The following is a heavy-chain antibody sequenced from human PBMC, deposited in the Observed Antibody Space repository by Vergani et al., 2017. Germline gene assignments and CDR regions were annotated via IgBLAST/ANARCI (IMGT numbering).Heavy chain of an antibody. V-gene: IGHV3-11*05. CDR3: ASRESGRDGFDI. CDR1: GFNFSDYY. CDR2: ISSSSSYT. Sequence: QVQLVESGGGLVKPGGSLRLSCAASGFNFSDYYMSWIRQAPGKGLEWVSYISSSSSYTNYADSVKGRFTISRDNAKNSLYLQMTSLRAEDTAVYYCASRESGRDGFDIWGQGTMVTVSS. D-gene: IGHD3-10*01. J-gene: IGHJ3*02.